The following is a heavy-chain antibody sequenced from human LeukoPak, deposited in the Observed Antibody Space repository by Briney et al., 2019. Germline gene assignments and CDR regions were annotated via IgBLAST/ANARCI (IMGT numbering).Heavy chain of an antibody. Sequence: ASVKVSCKASGGTFSSYAISWVRQAPGQGLEWMGGIIPIFGTSNYAQKFQGRVTITADKSTSTAYMDLSSLRSEDTAVYYCARANGVVVAATLDYYYYYMDVWGKGTTVTVSS. CDR3: ARANGVVVAATLDYYYYYMDV. J-gene: IGHJ6*03. V-gene: IGHV1-69*06. D-gene: IGHD2-15*01. CDR1: GGTFSSYA. CDR2: IIPIFGTS.